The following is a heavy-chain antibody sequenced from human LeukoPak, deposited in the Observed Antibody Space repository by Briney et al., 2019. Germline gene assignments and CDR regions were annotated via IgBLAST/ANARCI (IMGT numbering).Heavy chain of an antibody. CDR3: ARDDYYDSSGYYPFAY. V-gene: IGHV4-4*07. CDR1: GGSISSYY. CDR2: IYTSGST. Sequence: SETLSLTCTVSGGSISSYYWSWIRQPGGKGLEWIGRIYTSGSTNYNPSLKSRVTMSVGTSRNQFSLKLSSVTAADTAVYYCARDDYYDSSGYYPFAYWGQGTLVTVSS. J-gene: IGHJ4*02. D-gene: IGHD3-22*01.